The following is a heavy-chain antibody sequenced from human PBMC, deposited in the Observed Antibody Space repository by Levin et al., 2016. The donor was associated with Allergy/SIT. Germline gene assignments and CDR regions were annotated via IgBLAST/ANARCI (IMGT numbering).Heavy chain of an antibody. CDR1: GYSFTSYW. CDR3: ARRNGASWYGYYFDY. J-gene: IGHJ4*02. Sequence: GGSLRLSCKGSGYSFTSYWIGWVRQMPGKGLEWMGIIYPGDSDTRYSPSFQGQVTISADKSISTAYLQWSSLKASDTAMYYCARRNGASWYGYYFDYWGQGTLVTVSS. D-gene: IGHD6-13*01. CDR2: IYPGDSDT. V-gene: IGHV5-51*01.